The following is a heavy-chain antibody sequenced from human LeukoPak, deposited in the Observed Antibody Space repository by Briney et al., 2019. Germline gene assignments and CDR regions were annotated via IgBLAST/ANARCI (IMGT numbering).Heavy chain of an antibody. CDR2: IFSSGST. V-gene: IGHV4-4*07. Sequence: PSETPSLTCTVSGGSINNYWSWIRQPAGKGLEWIGRIFSSGSTVYHPSLKSRVTMSVDTSRNSFSLKLTSVTAADTAVYYCARGRAVTTGDDYWGQGTLVTVSS. CDR1: GGSINNY. D-gene: IGHD4-17*01. J-gene: IGHJ4*02. CDR3: ARGRAVTTGDDY.